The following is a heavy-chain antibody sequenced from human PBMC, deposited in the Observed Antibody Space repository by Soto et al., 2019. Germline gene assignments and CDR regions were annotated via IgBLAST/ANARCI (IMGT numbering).Heavy chain of an antibody. CDR1: GGSFSAYY. D-gene: IGHD3-22*01. CDR3: ARGSVDTVDSSGFYEY. V-gene: IGHV4-34*01. CDR2: INHSGGT. J-gene: IGHJ4*02. Sequence: SETLSLTCAVYGGSFSAYYWSWIRQPPGKGLEWIGEINHSGGTSYNPSLKSRVTISVDTYKSQFSLKLTSVTAADRAVYYCARGSVDTVDSSGFYEYWGQVNPVT.